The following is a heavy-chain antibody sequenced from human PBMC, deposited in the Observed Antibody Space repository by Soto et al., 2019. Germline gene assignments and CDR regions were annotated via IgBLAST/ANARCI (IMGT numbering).Heavy chain of an antibody. CDR2: INHSGST. Sequence: SETLSLTCAVYGGSFSGYYWSWIRQPPGKGLEWIGEINHSGSTNYNPSLKSRVTISVDTSKNQFSLKLSSVTAADTAVYYCARRGNDYDILTGYGYYYGMDVWGQGTTVTVSS. J-gene: IGHJ6*02. CDR1: GGSFSGYY. D-gene: IGHD3-9*01. CDR3: ARRGNDYDILTGYGYYYGMDV. V-gene: IGHV4-34*01.